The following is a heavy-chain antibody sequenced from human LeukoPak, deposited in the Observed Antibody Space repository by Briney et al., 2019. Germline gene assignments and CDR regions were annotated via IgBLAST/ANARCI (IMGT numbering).Heavy chain of an antibody. D-gene: IGHD6-19*01. CDR3: ARGEQQWLITVYYYYMDV. J-gene: IGHJ6*03. Sequence: ASVKVSCKASGYIFTRYEMHWVRQAPGQGLEWMGIINPSGGSTTYAQKFQGRVTMTRDTSTSIVYMELSSLRSEVTAVYYCARGEQQWLITVYYYYMDVWGKGTTVTVSS. CDR2: INPSGGST. V-gene: IGHV1-46*01. CDR1: GYIFTRYE.